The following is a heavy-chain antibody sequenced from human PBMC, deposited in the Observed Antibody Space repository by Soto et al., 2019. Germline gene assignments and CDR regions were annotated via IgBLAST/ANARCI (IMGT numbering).Heavy chain of an antibody. CDR2: IDPSDSYT. CDR1: GYTFTSYY. J-gene: IGHJ6*02. V-gene: IGHV5-10-1*01. CDR3: ARGDTAVVHKGVDF. Sequence: GESLRISCEGSGYTFTSYYITWARQLPGKGLEWMGRIDPSDSYTTYNPSFRGHVTISADKSIRTAYLQWSSLEASDSGMYYCARGDTAVVHKGVDFWGQGNPVTGSS. D-gene: IGHD5-18*01.